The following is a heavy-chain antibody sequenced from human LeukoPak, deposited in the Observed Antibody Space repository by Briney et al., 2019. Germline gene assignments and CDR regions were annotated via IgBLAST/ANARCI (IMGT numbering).Heavy chain of an antibody. CDR2: ISSSSSTI. CDR3: ATNRVPETTYCSSTSCYVMKFDP. V-gene: IGHV3-48*01. J-gene: IGHJ5*02. Sequence: PGGSLRLSCAASGFTFSSYSMNWVRQAPGKGLEWVSYISSSSSTIYYADSVKGLFTISRDNAKNSLYLKLNSLRAEDTAVYYCATNRVPETTYCSSTSCYVMKFDPWGQGTLVTVSS. CDR1: GFTFSSYS. D-gene: IGHD2-2*01.